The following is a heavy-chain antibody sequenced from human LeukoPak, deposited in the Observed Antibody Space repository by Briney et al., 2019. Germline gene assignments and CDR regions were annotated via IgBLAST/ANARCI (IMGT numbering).Heavy chain of an antibody. J-gene: IGHJ5*02. CDR3: ARERYGDPNWSDP. D-gene: IGHD4-17*01. CDR1: GGSISSSSYY. V-gene: IGHV4-39*02. Sequence: SETLSLTCTVSGGSISSSSYYWGWIRQPPGKGLEWIGSIYYSGSTYYNPSLKSRVTISVDTSKNQFSLKLSSVTAADTAVYYCARERYGDPNWSDPWGQGTLVTVSS. CDR2: IYYSGST.